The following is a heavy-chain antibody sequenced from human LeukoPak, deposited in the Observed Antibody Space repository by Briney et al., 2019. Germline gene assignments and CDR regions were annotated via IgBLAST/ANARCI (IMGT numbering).Heavy chain of an antibody. CDR1: GFTFSGSA. CDR2: IRSKANSYAT. CDR3: TTDQDTAMAQPFDY. J-gene: IGHJ4*02. V-gene: IGHV3-73*01. Sequence: GGSLRLSCAASGFTFSGSAMHWVRQASGKGLEWVGRIRSKANSYATAYAASVKGRFTISRDDSKNTAYLQMNSLKTEDTAVYYCTTDQDTAMAQPFDYWGQGTLVAVSS. D-gene: IGHD5-18*01.